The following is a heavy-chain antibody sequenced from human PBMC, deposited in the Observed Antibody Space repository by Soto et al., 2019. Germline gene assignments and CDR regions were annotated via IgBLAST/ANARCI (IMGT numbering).Heavy chain of an antibody. D-gene: IGHD3-10*01. J-gene: IGHJ5*02. CDR3: ARGRSFSYDSTPPPMVDP. V-gene: IGHV3-13*01. CDR2: IGTLSDT. Sequence: DVQLVESGGGLVQPGGSLRLSCAGSGFTFSTFDIHWVRQAPGKGLEWVSGIGTLSDTFYAASVQGRFTISRQNAKNSVAHKMNRLRAGDPAFYYCARGRSFSYDSTPPPMVDPWGQGTLVTVSS. CDR1: GFTFSTFD.